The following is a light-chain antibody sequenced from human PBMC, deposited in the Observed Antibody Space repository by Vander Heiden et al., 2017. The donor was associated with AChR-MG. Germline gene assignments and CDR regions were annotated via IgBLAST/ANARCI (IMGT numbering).Light chain of an antibody. CDR1: NYNIGASYG. CDR2: RSV. CDR3: QSYDNGLSGWV. V-gene: IGLV1-40*01. Sequence: QSVLTQPPSVSGAPGQRVTIPCVGTNYNIGASYGVQWYRHLPGAAPKVLIFRSVDRPSGVPDRFSGSKSGTSASLAITGLQAEDEAVYYCQSYDNGLSGWVFGGGTKVTVL. J-gene: IGLJ3*02.